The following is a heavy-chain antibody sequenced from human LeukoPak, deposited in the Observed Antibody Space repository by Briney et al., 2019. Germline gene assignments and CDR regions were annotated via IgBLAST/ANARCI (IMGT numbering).Heavy chain of an antibody. Sequence: GRSLRLSCAASGFTFSIYAMHWVRQAPGKGLEWVAVISYDGSNKYYADSVKGRFTISRDNSKNTLYLQMNSLRAEDTAVYYCATLPLTTLRWALDCWGQGTLVTVSS. CDR3: ATLPLTTLRWALDC. CDR1: GFTFSIYA. D-gene: IGHD4-23*01. J-gene: IGHJ4*02. CDR2: ISYDGSNK. V-gene: IGHV3-30*04.